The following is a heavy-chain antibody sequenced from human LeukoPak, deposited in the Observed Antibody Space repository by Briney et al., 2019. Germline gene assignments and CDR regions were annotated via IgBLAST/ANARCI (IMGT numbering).Heavy chain of an antibody. V-gene: IGHV3-11*04. CDR3: AVQITMIVVVPYFDY. D-gene: IGHD3-22*01. CDR1: GLTFSDYY. CDR2: ISGTGTTI. J-gene: IGHJ4*02. Sequence: GGSLRLSCAASGLTFSDYYMTWIRQAPGKGLEWVSSISGTGTTIYSADSVRGRFTVSRDNARNSLFLHMNSLRAEDTAVYYCAVQITMIVVVPYFDYWGQGTLVTVSS.